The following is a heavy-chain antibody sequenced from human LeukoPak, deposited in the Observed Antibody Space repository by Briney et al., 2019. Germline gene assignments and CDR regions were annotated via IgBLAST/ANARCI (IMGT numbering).Heavy chain of an antibody. Sequence: SQTLSLTCAISGDSVSNKNAAWNWIRQSPSIRLEWQGRPHYRAKWYVAYAISVKSRIPIKPDTSNHQFSLQLNSVTPEDTAVYYCARTTFIRQVAWFDPWGQGSQVTVSS. V-gene: IGHV6-1*01. CDR3: ARTTFIRQVAWFDP. CDR2: PHYRAKWYV. J-gene: IGHJ5*02. CDR1: GDSVSNKNAA. D-gene: IGHD1-1*01.